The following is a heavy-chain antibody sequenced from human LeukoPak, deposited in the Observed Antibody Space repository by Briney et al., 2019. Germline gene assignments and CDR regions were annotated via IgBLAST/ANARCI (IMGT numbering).Heavy chain of an antibody. CDR3: ARAPSSSWYRAFDY. J-gene: IGHJ4*02. CDR2: ISAYNGNT. Sequence: ASVKVSCKASGYTFTSYGISWVRQAPGQGLERMGWISAYNGNTNYAQKVQGRVTVTTDTSTSTAYMELRSLRSDDTAVYYCARAPSSSWYRAFDYWGQGTLVTVSS. D-gene: IGHD6-13*01. V-gene: IGHV1-18*01. CDR1: GYTFTSYG.